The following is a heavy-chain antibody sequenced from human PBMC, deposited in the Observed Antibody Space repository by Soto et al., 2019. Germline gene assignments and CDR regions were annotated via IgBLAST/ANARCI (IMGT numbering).Heavy chain of an antibody. D-gene: IGHD4-4*01. V-gene: IGHV4-34*01. CDR3: ARDSTRRGDCDI. J-gene: IGHJ3*02. CDR2: ITHSGST. Sequence: PSETLTLTCAIYAGSFRVYYWIWIRQSPGEGLEWIGEITHSGSTNYNPSLKSRVTMSVDASKNQFSLKVNSGTAADTAVYYGARDSTRRGDCDIWGQGATVTVSS. CDR1: AGSFRVYY.